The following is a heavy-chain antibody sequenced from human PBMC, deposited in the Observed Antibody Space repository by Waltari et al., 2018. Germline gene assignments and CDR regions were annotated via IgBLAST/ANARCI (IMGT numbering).Heavy chain of an antibody. D-gene: IGHD3-22*01. CDR1: GFTFSSYA. CDR2: ISGRGGSK. CDR3: AKGGTYYYDSSDTLYFDY. J-gene: IGHJ4*02. Sequence: EVQLLESGGGLVQPGGSLRLSCAASGFTFSSYAMSWVRQAPGKGLEWVSAISGRGGSKYYADSGKGRFTISRDNSKNTLYLQMNSLRAEDTAVYYCAKGGTYYYDSSDTLYFDYWGQGTLVTVSS. V-gene: IGHV3-23*01.